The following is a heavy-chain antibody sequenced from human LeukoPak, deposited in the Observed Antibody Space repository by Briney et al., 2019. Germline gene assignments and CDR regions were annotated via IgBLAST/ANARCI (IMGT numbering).Heavy chain of an antibody. Sequence: PGGSLRLSCAASGFTFSNAWMSWVRQAPGKGLEWVGRIKSKTGGGTTDDAAPVKGRFTISRDDLKNTLYLQMNSLRTEDTAVYYCATDRVVATIWGYYYYGMDVWGKGTTVTVSS. CDR1: GFTFSNAW. V-gene: IGHV3-15*01. J-gene: IGHJ6*04. D-gene: IGHD5-12*01. CDR3: ATDRVVATIWGYYYYGMDV. CDR2: IKSKTGGGTT.